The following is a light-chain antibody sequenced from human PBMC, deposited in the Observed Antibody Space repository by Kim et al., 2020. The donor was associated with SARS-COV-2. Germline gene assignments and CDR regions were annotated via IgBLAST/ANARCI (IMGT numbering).Light chain of an antibody. CDR1: QGISSY. CDR2: AAS. CDR3: QQLNSDSFT. J-gene: IGKJ3*01. Sequence: IQLTQSPSSLSASVGDRVTITCRASQGISSYLAWYQQKPGKAPKLLIYAASTLQSGVPSRFSGSGSGTDFTLTISSLQPEDFAIYYCQQLNSDSFTFGPGTKVDIK. V-gene: IGKV1-9*01.